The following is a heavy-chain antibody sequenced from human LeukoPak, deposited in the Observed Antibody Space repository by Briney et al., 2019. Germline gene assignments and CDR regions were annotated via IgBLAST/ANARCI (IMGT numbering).Heavy chain of an antibody. J-gene: IGHJ4*02. Sequence: GGSLRLSCEASGFTFGNYYMSWIRQAPGKGLEWISYISSSAVTMYYADSVKGRFTISRDNAMKTLSLQMDSLRPEDTAVYYCARDDYGDYCLDYWGQGTLVTVSS. CDR1: GFTFGNYY. D-gene: IGHD4-17*01. V-gene: IGHV3-11*04. CDR3: ARDDYGDYCLDY. CDR2: ISSSAVTM.